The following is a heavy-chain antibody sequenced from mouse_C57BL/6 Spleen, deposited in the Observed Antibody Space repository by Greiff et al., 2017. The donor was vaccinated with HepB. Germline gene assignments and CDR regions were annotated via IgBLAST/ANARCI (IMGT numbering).Heavy chain of an antibody. CDR2: IYPGDGDT. CDR1: GYAFSSSW. CDR3: VYYYGRDWYFDV. V-gene: IGHV1-82*01. J-gene: IGHJ1*03. D-gene: IGHD1-1*01. Sequence: VQLQQSGPELVKPGASVKISCKASGYAFSSSWMNWVKQRPGKGLEWIGRIYPGDGDTNYNGKFKGKATLTADKSSSTAYMQLSSLTSEDSAVYFCVYYYGRDWYFDVWGTGTTVTVSS.